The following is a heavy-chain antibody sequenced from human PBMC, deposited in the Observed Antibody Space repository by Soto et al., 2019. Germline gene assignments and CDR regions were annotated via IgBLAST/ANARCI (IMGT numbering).Heavy chain of an antibody. J-gene: IGHJ6*03. Sequence: GGSLRLSCAASGFTFSSYGMHWVRQAPGKGLEWVAVIWYDGSNKYYADSVKGRFTISRDNSKNTLYLQMNSLRAEDTAVYYCAREPQFFPYYYMDVWGKGTTVTVSS. V-gene: IGHV3-33*01. CDR1: GFTFSSYG. D-gene: IGHD3-3*01. CDR3: AREPQFFPYYYMDV. CDR2: IWYDGSNK.